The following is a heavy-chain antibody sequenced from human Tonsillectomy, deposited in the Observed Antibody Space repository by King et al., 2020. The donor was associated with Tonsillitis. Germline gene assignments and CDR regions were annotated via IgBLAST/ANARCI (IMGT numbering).Heavy chain of an antibody. D-gene: IGHD3-22*01. Sequence: QLQESGPGLVKPSQTLSLTCAVSGGSIGNSRHSWSWIRQPPGKGLEWIAYMDSGESTNYNPSLQSRVTMSMDSSRNQFFLNVNSLTAADTAVYFCASVRVQWLFDPRDRIGRRATIWFDSWGQGILVTVSS. CDR3: ASVRVQWLFDPRDRIGRRATIWFDS. CDR1: GGSIGNSRHS. V-gene: IGHV4-30-4*07. J-gene: IGHJ5*01. CDR2: MDSGEST.